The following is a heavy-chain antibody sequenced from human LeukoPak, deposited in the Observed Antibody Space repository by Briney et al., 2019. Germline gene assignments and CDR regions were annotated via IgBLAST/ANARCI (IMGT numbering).Heavy chain of an antibody. Sequence: ALVKVSCKASGYTFTSYDINWVRQATGQGLEWMGWMNPNSGNTGYAQKFQGRVTMTRDTSISTAYMELSRLRSDDTAAYYCARVPRYCSGGSCTDYWGQGTLVTVSS. CDR2: MNPNSGNT. CDR1: GYTFTSYD. CDR3: ARVPRYCSGGSCTDY. J-gene: IGHJ4*02. D-gene: IGHD2-15*01. V-gene: IGHV1-8*01.